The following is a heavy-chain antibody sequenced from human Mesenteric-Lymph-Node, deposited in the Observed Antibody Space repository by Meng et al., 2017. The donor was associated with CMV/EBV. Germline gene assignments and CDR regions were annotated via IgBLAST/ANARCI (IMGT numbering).Heavy chain of an antibody. Sequence: ASVKVSCKASGYTFTSYYMHWVRQAPGQGLEWMGIINPSGGSTSYAQKFQGRVTMTRDTSTSTVYMELSSLRSEDTAVYYCARGNGYCSSTSCSNYYYYGMDVWGQGTTVTVSS. D-gene: IGHD2-2*01. J-gene: IGHJ6*02. V-gene: IGHV1-46*01. CDR3: ARGNGYCSSTSCSNYYYYGMDV. CDR1: GYTFTSYY. CDR2: INPSGGST.